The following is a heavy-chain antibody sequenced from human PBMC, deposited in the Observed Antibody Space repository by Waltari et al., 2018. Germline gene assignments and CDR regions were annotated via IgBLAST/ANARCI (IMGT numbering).Heavy chain of an antibody. CDR1: GFSFNAST. CDR2: IGSSSTYT. Sequence: EVQLVESGGGLVKPGGSLRLSCVASGFSFNASTMNWVRHTPEKGLEWVSSIGSSSTYTYYADSVKGRFTISRDNAANSLHLEMNALRPEDTAVYYCASHLEDFYYYMDVWGKGTTVTVSS. V-gene: IGHV3-21*06. CDR3: ASHLEDFYYYMDV. J-gene: IGHJ6*03.